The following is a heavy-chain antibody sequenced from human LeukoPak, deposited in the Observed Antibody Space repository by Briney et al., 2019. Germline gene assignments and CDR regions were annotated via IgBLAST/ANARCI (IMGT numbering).Heavy chain of an antibody. CDR1: GFTFSDAW. CDR2: IKRKTDGGTT. Sequence: PGGSLRRSCAASGFTFSDAWMSWVRQAPGKGLEWVGRIKRKTDGGTTDYAAPVKGRFTISRDDSKNTLYLQMNSLKTEDTAVFYCVTENRYSDYWGQGTLVTVSS. D-gene: IGHD2-21*02. V-gene: IGHV3-15*01. J-gene: IGHJ4*02. CDR3: VTENRYSDY.